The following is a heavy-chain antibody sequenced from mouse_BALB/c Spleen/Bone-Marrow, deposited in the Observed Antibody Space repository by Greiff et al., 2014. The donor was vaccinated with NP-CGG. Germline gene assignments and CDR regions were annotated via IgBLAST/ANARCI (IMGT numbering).Heavy chain of an antibody. D-gene: IGHD1-1*01. J-gene: IGHJ2*01. CDR2: IDPANGNT. Sequence: VQLQQSGAELVKPGASVKLSCTASGLNIKDTYMHWVKQRPEQGLEWIGRIDPANGNTKYDPKFQGKATITADTSSNTAYLRLSSLTSEDTAVYYCARIYYYGRGYFDYWGQGTTLTVSS. CDR3: ARIYYYGRGYFDY. V-gene: IGHV14-3*02. CDR1: GLNIKDTY.